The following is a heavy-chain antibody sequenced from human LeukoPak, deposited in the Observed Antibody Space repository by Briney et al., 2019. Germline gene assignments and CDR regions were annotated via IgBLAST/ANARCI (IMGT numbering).Heavy chain of an antibody. J-gene: IGHJ4*02. CDR3: ARLEAVAGPFDY. D-gene: IGHD6-19*01. V-gene: IGHV3-30*04. CDR2: ISYDGSNK. Sequence: GGSLRLSCAASGFTFGSYAMHWVRQAPGKGLEWVAVISYDGSNKYYADSVKGRFTISRDNSKNTLYLQMNSLRAEDTAVYYCARLEAVAGPFDYWGQGTLVTVSS. CDR1: GFTFGSYA.